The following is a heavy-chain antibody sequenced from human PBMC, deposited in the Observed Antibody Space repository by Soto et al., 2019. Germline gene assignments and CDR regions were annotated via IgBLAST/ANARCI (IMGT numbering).Heavy chain of an antibody. D-gene: IGHD2-15*01. CDR3: ARILRPSCIGGSCYPSYYYYMDV. J-gene: IGHJ6*03. CDR1: GFSLSTSGMC. V-gene: IGHV2-70*11. Sequence: GSGPTLVNPTQTLTLTCTFSGFSLSTSGMCVSWIRQPPGKALEWLPRIDWDDDKYYSTSLKTRLTISKDTSKNQVVLTMTNMDPVDTATYYCARILRPSCIGGSCYPSYYYYMDVWGKGTTVTVSS. CDR2: IDWDDDK.